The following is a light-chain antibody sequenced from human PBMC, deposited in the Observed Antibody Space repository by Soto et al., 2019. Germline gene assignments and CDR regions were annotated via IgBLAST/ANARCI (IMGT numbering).Light chain of an antibody. J-gene: IGKJ4*01. CDR2: DAS. CDR3: QQYNRYSVH. V-gene: IGKV1-5*03. Sequence: FQLTQSPSTLSASVGDRVTITCRASQSISNWLVWYQQKPGKAPKFLIYDASTLETGVPSRFSGSGYGTEFTLTIGSLQPDDFATYYCQQYNRYSVHFGGGTKVEMK. CDR1: QSISNW.